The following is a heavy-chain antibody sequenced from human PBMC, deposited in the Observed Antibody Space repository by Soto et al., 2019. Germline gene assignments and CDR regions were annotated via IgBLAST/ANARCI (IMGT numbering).Heavy chain of an antibody. CDR2: IKSKTDGGTT. V-gene: IGHV3-15*07. J-gene: IGHJ4*02. D-gene: IGHD6-19*01. CDR1: GFTFSNAW. CDR3: TTGESCGWFLDDY. Sequence: EVQLVESGGGLVKPGGSLRLSCAASGFTFSNAWMNWVRQAPGKGLEWVGRIKSKTDGGTTDYAAPVKGRFTISRDDSKNTLYLQMNSLKTEDTAVYYCTTGESCGWFLDDYWGQGTLVTVSS.